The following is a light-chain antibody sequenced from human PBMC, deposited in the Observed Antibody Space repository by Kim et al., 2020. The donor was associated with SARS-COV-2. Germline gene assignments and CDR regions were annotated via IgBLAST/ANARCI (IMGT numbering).Light chain of an antibody. CDR1: SSNIGSNT. CDR3: AAWDDSLNGWV. V-gene: IGLV1-44*01. J-gene: IGLJ3*02. Sequence: ELTQPPSASGTPGQRVTISCSGSSSNIGSNTVNWYQQLPGTAPKLLVFSNDQRPSGVPDRFSGSKSGTSASLAISGLQSDDESDYYCAAWDDSLNGWVFGGGTKLTIL. CDR2: SND.